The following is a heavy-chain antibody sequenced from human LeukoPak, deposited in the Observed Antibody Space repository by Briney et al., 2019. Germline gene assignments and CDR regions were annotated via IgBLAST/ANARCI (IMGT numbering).Heavy chain of an antibody. CDR3: ARAVRSMVRGVINYYGMDV. CDR2: IYYSGST. D-gene: IGHD3-10*01. J-gene: IGHJ6*02. Sequence: ETLSLTCTVPGGSVSSGSYYWSWIRQPPGKGLEWIGDIYYSGSTNYNPSLKSRVTISVDTSKNQFSLKLSSVTAADTAVYYCARAVRSMVRGVINYYGMDVWGQGTTVTVSS. CDR1: GGSVSSGSYY. V-gene: IGHV4-61*01.